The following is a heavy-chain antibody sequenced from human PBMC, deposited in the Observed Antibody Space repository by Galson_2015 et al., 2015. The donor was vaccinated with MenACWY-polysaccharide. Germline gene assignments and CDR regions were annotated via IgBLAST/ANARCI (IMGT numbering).Heavy chain of an antibody. D-gene: IGHD3-16*01. CDR2: ISGGSSST. CDR1: RFSFNTYT. CDR3: ARDLRLITSGGAVAVRPSTFDN. J-gene: IGHJ4*02. V-gene: IGHV3-48*02. Sequence: SLRLSCAASRFSFNTYTMSWVRQAPGKGPEWVSSISGGSSSTYYADSVKGRFTISRANAEQSLYLQMNSLRHEDTAVYYCARDLRLITSGGAVAVRPSTFDNWGQGTLVAVSS.